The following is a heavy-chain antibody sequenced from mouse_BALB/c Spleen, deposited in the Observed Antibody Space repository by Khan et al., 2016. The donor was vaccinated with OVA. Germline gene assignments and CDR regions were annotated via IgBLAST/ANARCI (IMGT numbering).Heavy chain of an antibody. J-gene: IGHJ2*01. D-gene: IGHD1-1*01. CDR1: GFTFTSYG. Sequence: EVQLQESGGGLVQSGGSRKLSCAASGFTFTSYGMHWIRQAPEKGLEWVAYISSDSSTIYYADTVKGRFTISRDNPKNTLFLQMTSLRSGDTAMYFCATSYFCGYYFDYWGQGTTLTVSS. CDR2: ISSDSSTI. CDR3: ATSYFCGYYFDY. V-gene: IGHV5-17*02.